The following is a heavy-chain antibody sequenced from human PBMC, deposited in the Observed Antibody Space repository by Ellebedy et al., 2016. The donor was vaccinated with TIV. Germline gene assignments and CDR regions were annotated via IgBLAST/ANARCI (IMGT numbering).Heavy chain of an antibody. CDR3: VRGTGDNMIGLKGWFDP. Sequence: MPSETLSLTCTVSGGSLSSHFWSRIRQPPRKGLEWIGRIYDTGVTNYSPSLKSPVTMSIETSKNQFSLQVSSVTAADTAVYYCVRGTGDNMIGLKGWFDPWGQGTLVTVSS. J-gene: IGHJ5*02. CDR2: IYDTGVT. V-gene: IGHV4-59*11. CDR1: GGSLSSHF. D-gene: IGHD3-16*01.